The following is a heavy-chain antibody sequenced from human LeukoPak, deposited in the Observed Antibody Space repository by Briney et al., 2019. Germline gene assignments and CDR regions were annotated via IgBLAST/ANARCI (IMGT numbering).Heavy chain of an antibody. Sequence: GASVKVSCKASGYTFTGYYMHWVRQAPGQGLEWMGWINPDSGGTNYARKFQGRVTMTRDTSISTAYMELTNLRSDDTAVFYCARETYDYGDFDYWGQGTLVTVSS. J-gene: IGHJ4*02. CDR3: ARETYDYGDFDY. CDR2: INPDSGGT. CDR1: GYTFTGYY. D-gene: IGHD4-17*01. V-gene: IGHV1-2*02.